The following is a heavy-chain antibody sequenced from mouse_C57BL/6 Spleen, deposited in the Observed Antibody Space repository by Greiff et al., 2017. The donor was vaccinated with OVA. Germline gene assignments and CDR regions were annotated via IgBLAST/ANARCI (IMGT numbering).Heavy chain of an antibody. D-gene: IGHD2-5*01. Sequence: QVQLQQPGAELVKPGASVKLSCKASGYTFTSYWMHWVKQRPGQGLEWIGMIHPNSGSTNYNEKFKSKATLTVDKSSSTAYMQLSSLTSEDSAVYYCARPHSNYGYFDVWGTGTTVTVSS. CDR1: GYTFTSYW. CDR2: IHPNSGST. CDR3: ARPHSNYGYFDV. V-gene: IGHV1-64*01. J-gene: IGHJ1*03.